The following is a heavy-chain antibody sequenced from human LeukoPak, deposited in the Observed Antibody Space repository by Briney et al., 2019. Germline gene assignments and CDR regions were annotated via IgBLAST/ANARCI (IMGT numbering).Heavy chain of an antibody. J-gene: IGHJ4*02. Sequence: GGSLRLSCAASGFTFSSYSMNWVRQAPGKGLEWVSSISSSSSYIYYADSVKGRFTISRDNAKNSLYLQMNSLRAEDTAVYYCARDLTIFGVVQHYFDYWGQGTLVTVSS. CDR1: GFTFSSYS. V-gene: IGHV3-21*01. D-gene: IGHD3-3*01. CDR2: ISSSSSYI. CDR3: ARDLTIFGVVQHYFDY.